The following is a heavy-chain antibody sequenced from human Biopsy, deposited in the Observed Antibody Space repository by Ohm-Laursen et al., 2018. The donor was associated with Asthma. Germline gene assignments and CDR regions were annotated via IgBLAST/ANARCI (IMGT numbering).Heavy chain of an antibody. V-gene: IGHV1-69*13. D-gene: IGHD6-19*01. CDR2: IMTVFGKT. Sequence: SVKVSCKAPGGTFSNFAIGWVRQAPGQGLEWLGGIMTVFGKTNYAQKFQGRVTITADESTSTAYMEVTSLRSEDTAIYYCARCQVGYSSGWSLLLKKIYYSGMDVWGQGNAVTVSS. CDR3: ARCQVGYSSGWSLLLKKIYYSGMDV. CDR1: GGTFSNFA. J-gene: IGHJ6*02.